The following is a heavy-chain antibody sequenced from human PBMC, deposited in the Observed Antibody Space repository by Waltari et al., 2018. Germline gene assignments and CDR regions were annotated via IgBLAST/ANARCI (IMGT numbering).Heavy chain of an antibody. CDR2: VMPIFGTA. CDR3: AREPTYCGGDCSPGPFDY. CDR1: GGTFSSYA. J-gene: IGHJ4*02. V-gene: IGHV1-69*14. D-gene: IGHD2-21*01. Sequence: VQLVQSGAEVKKPGSSVQVYCKASGGTFSSYAIRWVRLAPGPGLEWLGGVMPIFGTANYAQKFQGRVTITADKSTSTAYMELSSLRSEDTAVYYCAREPTYCGGDCSPGPFDYWGQGTLVTVSS.